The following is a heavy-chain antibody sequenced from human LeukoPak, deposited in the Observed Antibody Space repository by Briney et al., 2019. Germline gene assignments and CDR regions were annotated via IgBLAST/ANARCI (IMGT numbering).Heavy chain of an antibody. J-gene: IGHJ4*02. CDR1: GGTFSSYA. CDR3: ARVARPYYDCSGYYQSFDY. Sequence: GASVKVSCKASGGTFSSYAISWVRQAPGQGLEWMGGIIPIFGTANYAQKFQGRVTITADESTSTAYMELSSLRSEDTAVYYCARVARPYYDCSGYYQSFDYWGQGTLVTVSS. D-gene: IGHD3-22*01. CDR2: IIPIFGTA. V-gene: IGHV1-69*01.